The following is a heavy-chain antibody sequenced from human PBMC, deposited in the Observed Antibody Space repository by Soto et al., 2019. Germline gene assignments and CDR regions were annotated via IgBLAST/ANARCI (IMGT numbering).Heavy chain of an antibody. D-gene: IGHD3-22*01. CDR2: IGTAGDT. J-gene: IGHJ6*02. CDR1: GFTFSSYD. CDR3: ARGDYDSSGYGMDV. Sequence: GESLKISCAASGFTFSSYDMHWVRQATGKGLEWVSAIGTAGDTYYPGSVKGRFTISRENAKNSLYLQMNSLRAEDTAVYYCARGDYDSSGYGMDVWGQGTTVTVSS. V-gene: IGHV3-13*01.